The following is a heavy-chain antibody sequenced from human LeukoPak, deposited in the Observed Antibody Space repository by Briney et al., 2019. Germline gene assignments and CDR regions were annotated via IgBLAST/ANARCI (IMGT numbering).Heavy chain of an antibody. J-gene: IGHJ4*02. CDR2: ISWGGGST. D-gene: IGHD2-2*01. CDR3: ARDMAYCSSTSCPSGY. V-gene: IGHV3-20*04. CDR1: GFTFEDYG. Sequence: PGGSLRLSCAASGFTFEDYGMSWVRQAPGKGLEWVSGISWGGGSTGSADSVKGRFTISRDIAKNSLYLQMNSLRAEDTALYYCARDMAYCSSTSCPSGYWGQGTLVTVSS.